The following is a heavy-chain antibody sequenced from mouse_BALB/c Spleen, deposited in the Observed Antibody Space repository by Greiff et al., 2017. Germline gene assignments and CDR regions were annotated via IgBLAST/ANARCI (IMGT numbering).Heavy chain of an antibody. CDR3: ARCDGYYLTYYFDY. Sequence: EVQLQQSGPGLVKPSQSLSLTCTVTGYSITSDYAWNWIRQFPGNKLEWMGYISYSGSTSYNPSLKSRISITRDTSKNQFFLQLNSVTTEDTATYYCARCDGYYLTYYFDYWGQGTTLTVSS. CDR2: ISYSGST. J-gene: IGHJ2*01. D-gene: IGHD2-3*01. CDR1: GYSITSDYA. V-gene: IGHV3-2*02.